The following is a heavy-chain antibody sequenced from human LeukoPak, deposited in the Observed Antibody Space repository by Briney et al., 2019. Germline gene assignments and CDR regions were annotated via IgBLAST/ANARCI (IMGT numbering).Heavy chain of an antibody. V-gene: IGHV4-31*03. CDR3: ARAPGLDGDYFDH. CDR1: GGSISSGGYY. Sequence: SETLSLTCTVSGGSISSGGYYWSWIRQHPGKGLEWIGYIYYSGSTYYNPSLKSRVTISVDTSKNQFSLKLSSVTAADTAVYYCARAPGLDGDYFDHWGQGTLVTVSS. J-gene: IGHJ4*02. CDR2: IYYSGST. D-gene: IGHD3/OR15-3a*01.